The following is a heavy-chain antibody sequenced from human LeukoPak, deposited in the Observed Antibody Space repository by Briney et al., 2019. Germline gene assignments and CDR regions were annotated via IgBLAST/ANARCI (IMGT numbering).Heavy chain of an antibody. Sequence: GGSLRLSCAASGFTFSNAWMSWVRQAPGKGLEWVGRIKSKTDGGTTDYAAPVKGRFTVSRDDSKNTLYLQMNSLKTEDTAVYYCTTGALRSGYDWPDEYYYYGMDVWGQGTTVTVSS. CDR2: IKSKTDGGTT. J-gene: IGHJ6*02. D-gene: IGHD5-12*01. V-gene: IGHV3-15*01. CDR1: GFTFSNAW. CDR3: TTGALRSGYDWPDEYYYYGMDV.